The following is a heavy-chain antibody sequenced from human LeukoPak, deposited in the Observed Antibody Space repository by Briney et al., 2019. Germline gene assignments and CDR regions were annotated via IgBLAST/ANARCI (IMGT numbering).Heavy chain of an antibody. D-gene: IGHD1-26*01. Sequence: PGGSLRLSCAASGFTFSSYGMHWVRQAPGKGLEWVAVISCDGSNKYYADSVKGQFTVSRDNSKTTLYLQMNSLRADDTAVYYCAKGGPTGSNYFDFWGQGTLVTVSS. V-gene: IGHV3-30*18. CDR3: AKGGPTGSNYFDF. CDR2: ISCDGSNK. J-gene: IGHJ4*02. CDR1: GFTFSSYG.